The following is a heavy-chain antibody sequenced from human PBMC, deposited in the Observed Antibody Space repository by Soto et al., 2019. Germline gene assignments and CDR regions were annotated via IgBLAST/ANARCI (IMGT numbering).Heavy chain of an antibody. Sequence: PSETLSLTCTVSGGSVSSGSYYWSWIRQPPGKGLKWIGYIYYSGSTNYNPSLKSRVTISVDTSKNQFSLKLSSVTAADTAVNYCARAPVITFFGGVIRNPNYYYYVMDVWGQGTTVTVSS. CDR3: ARAPVITFFGGVIRNPNYYYYVMDV. CDR2: IYYSGST. J-gene: IGHJ6*02. CDR1: GGSVSSGSYY. D-gene: IGHD3-3*01. V-gene: IGHV4-61*01.